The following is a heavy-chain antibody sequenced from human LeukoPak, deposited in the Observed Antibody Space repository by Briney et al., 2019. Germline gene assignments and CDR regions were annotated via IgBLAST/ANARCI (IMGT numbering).Heavy chain of an antibody. CDR3: ARGAYGSGSSYNYYGMDV. D-gene: IGHD3-10*01. V-gene: IGHV5-51*01. CDR2: IYPDDSDT. Sequence: GASLQTSSKGSGSRFCNRWIGWVRRMPGKGLEWMGIIYPDDSDTIYSPSFEGQVTISADKSISTAYLQWSSLKASDTAMYYCARGAYGSGSSYNYYGMDVWGQGTTVTVSS. CDR1: GSRFCNRW. J-gene: IGHJ6*02.